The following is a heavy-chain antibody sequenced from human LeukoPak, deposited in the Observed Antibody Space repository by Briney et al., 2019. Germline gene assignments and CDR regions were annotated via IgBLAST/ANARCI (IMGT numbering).Heavy chain of an antibody. CDR2: IYYSGST. CDR1: GGSISSYY. Sequence: SETLSLTCTVSGGSISSYYWSWIRQHPRKGLEWIGYIYYSGSTNYNPSLKSRVTISVDTSKNQFSLKLSSVTAADTAVYYCARGSIAAAEGSHWFDPWGQGTLVTVSS. V-gene: IGHV4-59*01. CDR3: ARGSIAAAEGSHWFDP. J-gene: IGHJ5*02. D-gene: IGHD6-13*01.